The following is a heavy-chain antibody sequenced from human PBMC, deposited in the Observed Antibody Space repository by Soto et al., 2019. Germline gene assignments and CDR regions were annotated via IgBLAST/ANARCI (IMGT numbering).Heavy chain of an antibody. CDR1: GFTFSSYG. J-gene: IGHJ5*02. Sequence: QVQLVESGGGVVQPGRSLRLSCAASGFTFSSYGMHWVRQAPGKGLEWVAVISYDGSNKYYADSVKGRFTISRDNSKNTLYLQMNSLRAEATAVYYCAKDHRRIAVAAPLGPWGQGTLVTVSS. CDR3: AKDHRRIAVAAPLGP. CDR2: ISYDGSNK. V-gene: IGHV3-30*18. D-gene: IGHD6-19*01.